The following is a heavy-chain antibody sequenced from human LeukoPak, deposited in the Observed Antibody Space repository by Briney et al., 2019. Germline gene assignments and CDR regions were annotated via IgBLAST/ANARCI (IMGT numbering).Heavy chain of an antibody. J-gene: IGHJ4*02. CDR1: GFTFGSYS. CDR3: VREGTGVLRYLAY. D-gene: IGHD3-9*01. CDR2: ISSSSGYI. V-gene: IGHV3-21*06. Sequence: GGSLRLSCAGSGFTFGSYSMNWVRQAPGKGLEWVSSISSSSGYINYADSVKGRFTISRDNAKNSLFLQMNSLRVEDTAVYFCVREGTGVLRYLAYWGQGSLVTVSS.